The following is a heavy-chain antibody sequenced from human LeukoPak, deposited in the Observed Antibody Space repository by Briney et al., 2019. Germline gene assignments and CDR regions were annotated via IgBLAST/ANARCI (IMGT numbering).Heavy chain of an antibody. D-gene: IGHD3-16*01. CDR2: IIDSGEGT. Sequence: GGCLRLSCAASGFTFSSYAMSWVRQAPGKGLEWVSGIIDSGEGTYYANFAKGRFTISRDNSNNTLYLQMNSLRAEDTAVYYCAKLGGQELHNYYVAVCGKGTTVAVSS. CDR3: AKLGGQELHNYYVAV. V-gene: IGHV3-23*01. CDR1: GFTFSSYA. J-gene: IGHJ6*03.